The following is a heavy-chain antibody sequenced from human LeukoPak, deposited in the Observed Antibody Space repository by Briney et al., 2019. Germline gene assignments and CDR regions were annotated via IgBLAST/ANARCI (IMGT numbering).Heavy chain of an antibody. Sequence: SETLSLTCTVSGGSISSGGYYWSWIRQHPGKGLEWIGYIYYSGSTYYNPSLKSRVTISVDTSKNQFSLKLSSVTAADTAVYYCAKRGTNYDILTGDFDYWGQGTLVTVSS. V-gene: IGHV4-31*03. CDR3: AKRGTNYDILTGDFDY. CDR2: IYYSGST. CDR1: GGSISSGGYY. D-gene: IGHD3-9*01. J-gene: IGHJ4*02.